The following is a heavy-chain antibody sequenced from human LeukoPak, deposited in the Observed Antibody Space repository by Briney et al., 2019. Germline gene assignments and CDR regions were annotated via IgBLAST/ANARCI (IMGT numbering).Heavy chain of an antibody. CDR3: ERGLGRRTIFGVVTGYYFDY. D-gene: IGHD3-3*01. CDR2: INHSGST. Sequence: PSETLSLTCAVYGGSFSGYYWSWIRQPPGKGLEWIGEINHSGSTNYNPSLKSRVTISVDTSKNQFSLKLSSVTAADTAVYYCERGLGRRTIFGVVTGYYFDYWGQGTLVTVSS. J-gene: IGHJ4*02. V-gene: IGHV4-34*01. CDR1: GGSFSGYY.